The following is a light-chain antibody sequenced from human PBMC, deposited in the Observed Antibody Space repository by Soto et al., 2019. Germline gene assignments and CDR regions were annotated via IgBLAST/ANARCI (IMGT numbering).Light chain of an antibody. CDR3: QQYYDTPYT. J-gene: IGKJ2*01. CDR2: WAS. CDR1: QSVLYSTNNKNY. Sequence: DIMMTQSPDSLAVSLGERATINCKSSQSVLYSTNNKNYLAWYQQKPGQPPKLLIYWASTRESGVPDRFSGSGSGTDFTLTISSLQAEDVAVYYCQQYYDTPYTFGQGTKLEI. V-gene: IGKV4-1*01.